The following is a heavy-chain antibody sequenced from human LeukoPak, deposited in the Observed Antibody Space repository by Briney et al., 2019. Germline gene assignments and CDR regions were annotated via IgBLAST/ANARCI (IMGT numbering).Heavy chain of an antibody. Sequence: SETLSLTCTVSGGSISSYYWSWIRQPPGKGLEWIGYIYATGSTNYNPSLKSRVTISVDTSKNQFSLNLRSVTAADTAVYYCARHSNFWDLNYWGQGTLVIVSS. CDR2: IYATGST. D-gene: IGHD3-3*01. V-gene: IGHV4-4*09. CDR3: ARHSNFWDLNY. J-gene: IGHJ4*02. CDR1: GGSISSYY.